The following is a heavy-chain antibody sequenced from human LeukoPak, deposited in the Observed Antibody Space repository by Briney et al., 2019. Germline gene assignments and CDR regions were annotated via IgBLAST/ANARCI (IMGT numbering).Heavy chain of an antibody. V-gene: IGHV5-51*01. D-gene: IGHD2-15*01. J-gene: IGHJ6*03. CDR2: IYPGDSDT. Sequence: GSLKISCKGSGYSFSSYWIGWVRQMPGKGLEWMGIIYPGDSDTRYSPSFQGQVTISADKSISTAYLQWSSLKASDTAMYYCARYSGGGAAPDYYMDVWGKGTTVTISS. CDR1: GYSFSSYW. CDR3: ARYSGGGAAPDYYMDV.